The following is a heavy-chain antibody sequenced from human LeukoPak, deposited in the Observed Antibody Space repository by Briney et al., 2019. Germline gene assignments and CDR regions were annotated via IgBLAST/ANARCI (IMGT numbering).Heavy chain of an antibody. J-gene: IGHJ6*02. V-gene: IGHV4-59*01. Sequence: PSETLSLTCTVSGDSISSLDWSWIRQPPGKGLEWIGYIYYSGSTNYNPSLKSRVTISVDTSKNQFSLKLSSVTAADTAVYYCARERRPYYYYGMDVWGQGTTVTVSS. CDR2: IYYSGST. CDR1: GDSISSLD. CDR3: ARERRPYYYYGMDV.